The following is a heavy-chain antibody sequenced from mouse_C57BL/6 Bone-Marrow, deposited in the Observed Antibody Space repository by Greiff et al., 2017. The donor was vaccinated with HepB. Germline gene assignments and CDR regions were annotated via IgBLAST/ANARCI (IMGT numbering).Heavy chain of an antibody. CDR3: ARDYDARFAY. D-gene: IGHD2-12*01. J-gene: IGHJ3*01. Sequence: DVMLVESGGGLVKPGGSLKLSCAASGFTFSSYAMSWVRQTPEKRLEWVATISDGGSYTYYPDNVKGRLTISSDNAKNNLYLQMSHLKSEDTAMYYCARDYDARFAYWGQGTLVTVSA. V-gene: IGHV5-4*01. CDR2: ISDGGSYT. CDR1: GFTFSSYA.